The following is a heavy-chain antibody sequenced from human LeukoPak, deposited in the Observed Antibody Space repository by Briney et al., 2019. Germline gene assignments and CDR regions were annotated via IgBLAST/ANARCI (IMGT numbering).Heavy chain of an antibody. CDR3: TRGLAYFGY. V-gene: IGHV3-49*04. D-gene: IGHD2-21*01. CDR1: GFTFSSYA. J-gene: IGHJ4*02. Sequence: PGGSLRLSCAASGFTFSSYAMSWVRQAPGKGLEWVGFIRSKAYGGTTEYAASVKGRFTISRDDSKSIAYLQMNSLKTEDTAVYYCTRGLAYFGYWGQGTLVTVSS. CDR2: IRSKAYGGTT.